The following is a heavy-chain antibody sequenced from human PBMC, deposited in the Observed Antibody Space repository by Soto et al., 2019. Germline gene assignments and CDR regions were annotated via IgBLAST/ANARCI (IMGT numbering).Heavy chain of an antibody. V-gene: IGHV3-21*01. CDR2: ISSSSSYI. D-gene: IGHD6-6*01. Sequence: EVQLVESGGGLVKPGGSLRLSCAASGFTFSSYSMNWVRQAPGKGLEWVSSISSSSSYIYYADSVKGRFTISRDNAKNSLYLQMISLSAEDTAVYYCARDLVPPHGYWGQGTLVTVSS. J-gene: IGHJ4*02. CDR3: ARDLVPPHGY. CDR1: GFTFSSYS.